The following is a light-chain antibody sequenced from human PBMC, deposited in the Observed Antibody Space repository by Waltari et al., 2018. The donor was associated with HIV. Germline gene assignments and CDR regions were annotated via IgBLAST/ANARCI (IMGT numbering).Light chain of an antibody. J-gene: IGKJ1*01. CDR1: QDISNY. V-gene: IGKV1-33*01. Sequence: DIQMTQSASTLSASVGDRVTITCQASQDISNYLNWYQQKPGKAPKLLIYDASKLETGVPSRFSGSGSGTDFTFSISSLQPEDFATYYCQQYYSFPITFGQGTKVEIK. CDR2: DAS. CDR3: QQYYSFPIT.